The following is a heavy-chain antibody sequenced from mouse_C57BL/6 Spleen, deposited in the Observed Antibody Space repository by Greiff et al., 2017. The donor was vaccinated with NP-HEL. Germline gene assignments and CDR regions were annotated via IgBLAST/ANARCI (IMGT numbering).Heavy chain of an antibody. J-gene: IGHJ4*01. CDR2: IDPNSGGT. Sequence: QVQLQQPGAELVKPGASVKLSCKASGYTFTSYRMHWVKQRPGRGLEWIGRIDPNSGGTKYNEKFKSKATLTVDKPSSTAYMQLSSLTSEDSAVYYCAGDYYGSSYGAMDYWGQGTSVTVSS. D-gene: IGHD1-1*01. CDR3: AGDYYGSSYGAMDY. V-gene: IGHV1-72*01. CDR1: GYTFTSYR.